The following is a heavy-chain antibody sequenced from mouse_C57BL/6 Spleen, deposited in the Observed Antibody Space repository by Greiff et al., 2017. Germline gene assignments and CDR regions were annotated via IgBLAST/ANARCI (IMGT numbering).Heavy chain of an antibody. J-gene: IGHJ4*01. Sequence: QVQLQQPGAELVKPGASVKLSCKASGYTFTSYWMQWVKQRPGQGLEWIGEIDPSDSYTNYNQKFKGKATLTVDTSSSTAYMQLSSLTSEDSAVYSCARGDGYYAMDYWGQGPSVTLSS. V-gene: IGHV1-50*01. CDR1: GYTFTSYW. CDR3: ARGDGYYAMDY. CDR2: IDPSDSYT. D-gene: IGHD2-3*01.